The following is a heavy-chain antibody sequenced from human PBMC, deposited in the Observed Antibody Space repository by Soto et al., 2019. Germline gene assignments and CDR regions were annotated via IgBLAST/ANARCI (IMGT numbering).Heavy chain of an antibody. Sequence: PSETLSLTCTVSGGSISSYYWSWIRQPPGKGLEWIGDIYYSGSGSYNPSLKSRVTISVDTSKNQFSLRLTSVTAADTAVYYCAGLQINYYYMDVWGKGTTVTVSS. CDR3: AGLQINYYYMDV. J-gene: IGHJ6*03. V-gene: IGHV4-59*01. CDR1: GGSISSYY. CDR2: IYYSGSG. D-gene: IGHD1-1*01.